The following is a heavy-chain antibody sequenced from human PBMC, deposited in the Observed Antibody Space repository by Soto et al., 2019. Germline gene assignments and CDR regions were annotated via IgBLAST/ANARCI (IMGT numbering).Heavy chain of an antibody. CDR1: GGSFSGYY. CDR2: INHSGST. Sequence: SETLSLTCAVHGGSFSGYYWTWIHQPPGKGLEWIGDINHSGSTNYNSSLKSRVTMSVDTSKNQFSLKLSSVTAADTAVYYCARDGYSSSWYGYYYYYYGMDVWGQGTTVTVSS. D-gene: IGHD6-13*01. V-gene: IGHV4-34*01. J-gene: IGHJ6*02. CDR3: ARDGYSSSWYGYYYYYYGMDV.